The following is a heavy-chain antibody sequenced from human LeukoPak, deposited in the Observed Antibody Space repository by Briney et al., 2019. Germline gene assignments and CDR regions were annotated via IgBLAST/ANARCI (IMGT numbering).Heavy chain of an antibody. D-gene: IGHD1-26*01. Sequence: GGSLRLSCEASGFTFSSYWLSWVRQAPGKGLEWGANIKQDGSEKLYVDSVKGRFTISRDNAKNSLYLQMSGLRAEDTAVYYCARDLPVVGAPGFDYWGQGTLVTVSS. CDR2: IKQDGSEK. CDR3: ARDLPVVGAPGFDY. J-gene: IGHJ4*02. CDR1: GFTFSSYW. V-gene: IGHV3-7*01.